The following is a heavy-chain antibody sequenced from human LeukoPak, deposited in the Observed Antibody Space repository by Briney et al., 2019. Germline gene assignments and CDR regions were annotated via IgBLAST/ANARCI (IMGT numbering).Heavy chain of an antibody. CDR1: GFTVSSNY. J-gene: IGHJ3*02. D-gene: IGHD1-26*01. CDR3: ARELREHGVFDI. V-gene: IGHV3-53*01. CDR2: IYSGGST. Sequence: PGGSLRLSCAASGFTVSSNYMSWVRQAPGKGLEWVSEIYSGGSTYYAASVKGRFSISRDNSKNTLYLQMNSLRVEDTAVYYCARELREHGVFDIWGQGIMVTVSS.